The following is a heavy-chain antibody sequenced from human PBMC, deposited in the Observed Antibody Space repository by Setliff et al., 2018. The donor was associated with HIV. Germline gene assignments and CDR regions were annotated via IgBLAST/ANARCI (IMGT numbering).Heavy chain of an antibody. D-gene: IGHD2-8*01. CDR3: ARESPDGLDY. Sequence: SETLSLTCTVSSHSIVTSYWSWIRQPPGEGLEWIGRIYSNGNTDYNPSLKSRVTISEDTSKNQFSLKVNSVTAADTAMYFCARESPDGLDYWGQGTLVTVSS. J-gene: IGHJ4*02. CDR2: IYSNGNT. CDR1: SHSIVTSY. V-gene: IGHV4-4*07.